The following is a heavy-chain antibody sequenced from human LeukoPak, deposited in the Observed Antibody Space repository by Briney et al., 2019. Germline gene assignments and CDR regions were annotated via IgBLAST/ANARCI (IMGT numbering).Heavy chain of an antibody. CDR3: ARGSSAPDY. Sequence: PGGSLTLSCAPSGFTFSDYTMNWVRQPPGKGLECISYISRSSDTIYYADSVKGRFTISRDNAKQSVYLQMNSLRDEDTAVYYCARGSSAPDYWGQGTLVTVSS. V-gene: IGHV3-48*02. D-gene: IGHD6-25*01. CDR1: GFTFSDYT. J-gene: IGHJ4*02. CDR2: ISRSSDTI.